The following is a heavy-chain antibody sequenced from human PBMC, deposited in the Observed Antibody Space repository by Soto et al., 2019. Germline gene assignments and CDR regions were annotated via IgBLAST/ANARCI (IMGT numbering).Heavy chain of an antibody. CDR2: IIPIFGTT. CDR3: ARAGYSGYEADY. V-gene: IGHV1-69*12. J-gene: IGHJ4*02. D-gene: IGHD5-12*01. Sequence: QVQLVQSGAEVKKPGSSVKVSCKASGGTFSSYAISWVRQAPGQGLEWMGGIIPIFGTTNYAQKFQGRVTVTADESTTTAYMELSRLRYEDTAVYYCARAGYSGYEADYWGQGTLVTVSS. CDR1: GGTFSSYA.